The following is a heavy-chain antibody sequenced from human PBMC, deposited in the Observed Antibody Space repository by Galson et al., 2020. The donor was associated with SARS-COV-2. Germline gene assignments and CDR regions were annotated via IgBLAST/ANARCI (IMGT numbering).Heavy chain of an antibody. V-gene: IGHV4-4*07. CDR2: IYTSGST. J-gene: IGHJ5*02. CDR3: ARENLASSWYNWLDP. D-gene: IGHD6-13*01. CDR1: GGSISSYY. Sequence: SETLSLTCTVSGGSISSYYWSWIRQPAGKGLEWIGRIYTSGSTNYNPSLKSRVTMSVDTSKNQFSLKLSSVTAADTAVYYCARENLASSWYNWLDPWGQGTLVTVSS.